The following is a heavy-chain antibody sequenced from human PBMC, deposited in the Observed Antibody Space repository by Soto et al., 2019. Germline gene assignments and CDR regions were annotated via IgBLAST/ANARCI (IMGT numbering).Heavy chain of an antibody. CDR1: GFTFSSYG. V-gene: IGHV3-30*03. CDR3: ARQVADILSLDY. Sequence: PGGSLRLSCAASGFTFSSYGMHWVRQAPGKGLEWVAVISCDGSNKYYADSVKGRFTISRDNSKNTLYLQMNSLRAEDTAVYYCARQVADILSLDYWGKGTLVTVS. CDR2: ISCDGSNK. D-gene: IGHD3-9*01. J-gene: IGHJ4*02.